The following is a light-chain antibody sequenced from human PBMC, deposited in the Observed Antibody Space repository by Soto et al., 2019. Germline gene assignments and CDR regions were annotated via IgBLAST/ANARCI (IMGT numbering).Light chain of an antibody. V-gene: IGKV4-1*01. CDR2: WAS. CDR1: QSVLSSSNNKNY. J-gene: IGKJ2*01. CDR3: QQYYSAPYT. Sequence: DIVMTQSPDSLAVSLGERATINCKSSQSVLSSSNNKNYLAWYQQKPGQPPKLLIYWASTRESGVPDRLSGSGSGTDLTLTISSLQAEDVAVYYCQQYYSAPYTFGQGTNLEIK.